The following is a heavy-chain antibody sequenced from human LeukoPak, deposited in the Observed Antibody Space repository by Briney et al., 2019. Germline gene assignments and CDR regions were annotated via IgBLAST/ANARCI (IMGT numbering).Heavy chain of an antibody. J-gene: IGHJ5*02. Sequence: SETLSLTCAVSGGSISSSNWWSWVRQPPGQGLEWIGEIYHSGSTNYNPSLKSRVTISVDKSKNQFSLKLSSVTAADTAVYYCASRIAAAGNNWFDPWGQGTLVTVSS. CDR2: IYHSGST. V-gene: IGHV4-4*02. CDR3: ASRIAAAGNNWFDP. CDR1: GGSISSSNW. D-gene: IGHD6-13*01.